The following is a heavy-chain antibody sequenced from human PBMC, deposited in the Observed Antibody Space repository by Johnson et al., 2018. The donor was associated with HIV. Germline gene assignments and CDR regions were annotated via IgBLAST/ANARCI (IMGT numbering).Heavy chain of an antibody. CDR1: GFTFDDYA. CDR3: GSFNDAFDI. J-gene: IGHJ3*02. V-gene: IGHV3-9*01. Sequence: VESGGGLVQPGRSLRLSCAASGFTFDDYAMHWVRQAPGKGLEWVSGISWNSGSIGYADSVKGRFTISRDNAKNSRYLQMNSLRAEDTALYYCGSFNDAFDIWGQGTMVTVSS. CDR2: ISWNSGSI. D-gene: IGHD1-26*01.